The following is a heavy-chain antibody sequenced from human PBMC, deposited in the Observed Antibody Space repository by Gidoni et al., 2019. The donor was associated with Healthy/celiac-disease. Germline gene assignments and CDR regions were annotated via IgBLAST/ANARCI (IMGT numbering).Heavy chain of an antibody. D-gene: IGHD3-22*01. V-gene: IGHV3-30*18. CDR3: AKEGSADSSGYYYVPFDY. Sequence: QVQLVESGGAVVQPGRSLRLSCAASGFTFSSYGMHWVRHAPGKGLEWAAVIAYDGSNKSYADSVKGRFTISRDNSKNTLYLQMNSLRAEDTAVYYCAKEGSADSSGYYYVPFDYWGQGTLVTVSS. CDR1: GFTFSSYG. CDR2: IAYDGSNK. J-gene: IGHJ4*02.